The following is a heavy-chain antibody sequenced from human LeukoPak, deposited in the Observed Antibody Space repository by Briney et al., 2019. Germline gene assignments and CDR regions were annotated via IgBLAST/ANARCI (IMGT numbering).Heavy chain of an antibody. CDR1: GFTFSRHG. Sequence: GGSLRLSCAPSGFTFSRHGMHWVRQAPGKGLEWVAIISNDGSRKYYAHSVEGRFTIPRDNAKNTLYLQMNGLRDEDTAIYYCARDPRNKGLDPWGQGTLVTVSS. V-gene: IGHV3-30*03. CDR3: ARDPRNKGLDP. CDR2: ISNDGSRK. D-gene: IGHD1-14*01. J-gene: IGHJ5*02.